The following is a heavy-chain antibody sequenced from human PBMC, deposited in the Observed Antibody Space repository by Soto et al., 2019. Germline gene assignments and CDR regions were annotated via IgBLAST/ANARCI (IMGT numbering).Heavy chain of an antibody. CDR2: ISYSGST. Sequence: SETLSLTCAVSGGSISPHYWSWIRQPPGKGLEWIGYISYSGSTIYNPSLKSRVTISLDTSKNHFSLKLSSVTGADTAMYYCARVAIGLAPNYYGMDVWGQGTTVTVSS. CDR3: ARVAIGLAPNYYGMDV. J-gene: IGHJ6*02. D-gene: IGHD5-12*01. CDR1: GGSISPHY. V-gene: IGHV4-59*11.